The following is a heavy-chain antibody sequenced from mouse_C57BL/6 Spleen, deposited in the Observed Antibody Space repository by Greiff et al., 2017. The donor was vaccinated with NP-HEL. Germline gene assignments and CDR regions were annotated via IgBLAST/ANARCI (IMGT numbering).Heavy chain of an antibody. CDR2: ISPGDGDT. CDR3: ARGGYYDYGAY. Sequence: VKLMESGPELVKPGASVKISCKASGYAFSSSWMNWVKQRPGKGLEWIGRISPGDGDTYYNGKFKGKATLTADKSSITAYMHLSSLTSEDSAVYFCARGGYYDYGAYWGQGTLVTVSA. D-gene: IGHD2-4*01. CDR1: GYAFSSSW. J-gene: IGHJ3*01. V-gene: IGHV1-82*01.